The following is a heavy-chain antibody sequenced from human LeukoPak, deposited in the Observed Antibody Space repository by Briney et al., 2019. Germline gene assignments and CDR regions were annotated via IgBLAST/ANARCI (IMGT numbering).Heavy chain of an antibody. D-gene: IGHD5-18*01. CDR1: GFPFSSYG. J-gene: IGHJ4*02. CDR2: IGTPDGNE. V-gene: IGHV3-23*01. CDR3: AKYAPSDTKPTRYFDY. Sequence: PGGSLRLSCAASGFPFSSYGMHWVRQAPGKGLEWVSVIGTPDGNEHYADSVGGRFTISRDNSRSMLYLQMNSLRAEDTAVYYCAKYAPSDTKPTRYFDYWGPGTLVTVSS.